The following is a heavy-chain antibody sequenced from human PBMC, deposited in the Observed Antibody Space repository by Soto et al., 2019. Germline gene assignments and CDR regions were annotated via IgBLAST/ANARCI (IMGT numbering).Heavy chain of an antibody. V-gene: IGHV1-69*10. J-gene: IGHJ6*02. CDR3: ASAPIRGVILYGMDV. CDR2: IIPILGIA. CDR1: GGTFSSYA. Sequence: ASVKVSCKASGGTFSSYAISWVRQAPGQGLEWMGGIIPILGIANYAQKFQGRVTITADKSTSTAYMELSSLRSEDTAVYYGASAPIRGVILYGMDVWGQGTTVTVSS. D-gene: IGHD3-10*01.